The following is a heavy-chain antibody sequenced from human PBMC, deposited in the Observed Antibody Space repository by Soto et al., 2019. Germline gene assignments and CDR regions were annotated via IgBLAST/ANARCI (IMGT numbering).Heavy chain of an antibody. Sequence: EVQLVESGGGLVQPGGSLRLSCAASGFTFSSYWMSWVRQAPGKGLEWVANIKQDGSERYYVDSVKGRFTISRDNAKNSLFLKMNTLRAEDTAVYYGAREGQLGYWGQGTLVTVSS. D-gene: IGHD6-6*01. CDR2: IKQDGSER. J-gene: IGHJ4*02. CDR3: AREGQLGY. CDR1: GFTFSSYW. V-gene: IGHV3-7*03.